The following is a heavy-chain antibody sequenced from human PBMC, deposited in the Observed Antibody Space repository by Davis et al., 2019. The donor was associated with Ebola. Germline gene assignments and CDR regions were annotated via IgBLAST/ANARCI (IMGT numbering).Heavy chain of an antibody. CDR1: GFTFSSYW. D-gene: IGHD3-10*01. V-gene: IGHV3-7*01. CDR3: ARDRYYYGSGSYGD. Sequence: GESLKISCAASGFTFSSYWMSWVRQAPGKGLEWVANIKQDGSEKYYVDSVKGRFTISRDNAKNSLYLQMNSLRDEDTAVYYCARDRYYYGSGSYGDWGQGTLVTVSS. J-gene: IGHJ4*02. CDR2: IKQDGSEK.